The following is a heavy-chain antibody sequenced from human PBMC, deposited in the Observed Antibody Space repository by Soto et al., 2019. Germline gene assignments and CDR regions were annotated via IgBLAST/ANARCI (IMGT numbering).Heavy chain of an antibody. Sequence: LSLTCTVSGGSISNAAYSWSWIRQPPGKGLEWIGYIYPSGMPFYNPSLRSRVTISIDRSNDQFSLNLKSVTAADTAVYYCARERGGYGLFDSWGQGTLVTVS. CDR1: GGSISNAAYS. CDR3: ARERGGYGLFDS. J-gene: IGHJ4*02. CDR2: IYPSGMP. D-gene: IGHD5-18*01. V-gene: IGHV4-30-2*01.